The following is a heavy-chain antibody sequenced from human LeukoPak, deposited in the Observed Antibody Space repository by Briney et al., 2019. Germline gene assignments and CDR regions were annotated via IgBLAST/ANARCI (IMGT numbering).Heavy chain of an antibody. Sequence: GGSLRLSCAASGFTFSSYEMNWVRQAPGKGLEWVSYIRSSGNTKYYADSVKGRFTISRDNSKNTLYLQMNSLRADDTAVYYCARRAGAYSHPYDYWGQGTLVTVSS. V-gene: IGHV3-48*03. CDR2: IRSSGNTK. J-gene: IGHJ4*02. CDR1: GFTFSSYE. CDR3: ARRAGAYSHPYDY. D-gene: IGHD4/OR15-4a*01.